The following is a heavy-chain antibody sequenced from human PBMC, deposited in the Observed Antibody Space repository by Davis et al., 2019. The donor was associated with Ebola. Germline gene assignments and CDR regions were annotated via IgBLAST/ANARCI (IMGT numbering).Heavy chain of an antibody. CDR1: GFTFGDYA. CDR2: IKQDGSEK. V-gene: IGHV3-7*01. Sequence: GESLKISCTASGFTFGDYALSWFRQAPGKGLEWVANIKQDGSEKYYVDSVKGRFTISRDNAKNSLYLQMNSLRAEDTAVYYCARWGQGSSWHVDYWGQGTLVTVSS. CDR3: ARWGQGSSWHVDY. D-gene: IGHD6-13*01. J-gene: IGHJ4*02.